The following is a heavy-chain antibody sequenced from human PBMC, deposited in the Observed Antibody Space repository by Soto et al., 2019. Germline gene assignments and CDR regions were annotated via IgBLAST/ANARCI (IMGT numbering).Heavy chain of an antibody. CDR1: GFTFSSYG. Sequence: LRLSCAASGFTFSSYGMHWVRQAPGKGLEWVAVISYDGSNKYYADSVKGRFTISRDNSKNTLYLQMNSLRAEDTAVYYCAKVNYYDSSGPWAFDIWGQGTMVTVSS. CDR2: ISYDGSNK. CDR3: AKVNYYDSSGPWAFDI. J-gene: IGHJ3*02. D-gene: IGHD3-22*01. V-gene: IGHV3-30*18.